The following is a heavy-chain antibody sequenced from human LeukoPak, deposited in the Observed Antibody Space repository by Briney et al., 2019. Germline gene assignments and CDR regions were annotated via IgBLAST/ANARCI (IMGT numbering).Heavy chain of an antibody. D-gene: IGHD2-15*01. CDR1: GGSISSGGYS. V-gene: IGHV4-30-2*01. J-gene: IGHJ6*03. CDR2: IYTSGST. CDR3: ARLAANRYYYYMDV. Sequence: PSETLSLTCAVSGGSISSGGYSWSWIRQPPGKGLEWIGYIYTSGSTNYNPSLKSRVTISVDTSKNQFSLKLSSVTAADTAVYYCARLAANRYYYYMDVWGKGTTVTVSS.